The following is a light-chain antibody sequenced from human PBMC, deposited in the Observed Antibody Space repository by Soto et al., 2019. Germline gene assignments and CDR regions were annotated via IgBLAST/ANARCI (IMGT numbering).Light chain of an antibody. J-gene: IGKJ1*01. CDR3: QQYSHWRT. V-gene: IGKV3-15*01. CDR2: GAS. Sequence: EIMMTQSPANVSVFPGERATLSCRASQSIDSDLAWYQQKPGHVPRLLIYGASTRATGVPARFSGSGSGTXFXLTIISLQSDDFAVYYCQQYSHWRTFGPGTKVEIK. CDR1: QSIDSD.